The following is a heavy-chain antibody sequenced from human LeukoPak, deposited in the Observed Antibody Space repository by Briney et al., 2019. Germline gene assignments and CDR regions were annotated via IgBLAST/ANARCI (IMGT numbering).Heavy chain of an antibody. D-gene: IGHD4-17*01. CDR1: GGSISSDNYY. CDR2: IYTSGTT. J-gene: IGHJ4*02. CDR3: ARQEDYGDYLPLGY. V-gene: IGHV4-61*02. Sequence: PSETLSLTCTVSGGSISSDNYYWSWIRQPAGQELEWIGRIYTSGTTYYNPSLKSRVTISVDTSKNQFSLKLSSVTAADTAVYYCARQEDYGDYLPLGYWGQGTLVTVSS.